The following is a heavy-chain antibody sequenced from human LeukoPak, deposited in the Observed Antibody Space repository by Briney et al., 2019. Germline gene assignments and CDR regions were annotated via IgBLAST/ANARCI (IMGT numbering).Heavy chain of an antibody. CDR3: ATYPMVRGMAFDY. V-gene: IGHV4-59*01. D-gene: IGHD3-10*01. CDR1: GGSISSYY. J-gene: IGHJ4*02. Sequence: SETLSLTCTVSGGSISSYYWSWIRQPPGKGLEGIGYIYYSGSTNYNPSLKSRVTISVDTSKNQFSLKLSSVTAADTAVYYCATYPMVRGMAFDYWGQGTLVTVSS. CDR2: IYYSGST.